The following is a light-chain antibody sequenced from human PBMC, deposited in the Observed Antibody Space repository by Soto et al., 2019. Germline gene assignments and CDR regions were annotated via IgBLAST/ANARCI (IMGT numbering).Light chain of an antibody. V-gene: IGKV1-5*03. CDR1: QSINKW. CDR2: EAS. J-gene: IGKJ1*01. CDR3: QQYNDYSAWT. Sequence: DIQMTQSPSTLSAAVKDTVTSSCPYSQSINKWLAWYQQKPGKAPTLLIYEASILQNGVPSRFSGTESGTEFTLTISSLRPDDFATYCCQQYNDYSAWTFGLGTKVDIK.